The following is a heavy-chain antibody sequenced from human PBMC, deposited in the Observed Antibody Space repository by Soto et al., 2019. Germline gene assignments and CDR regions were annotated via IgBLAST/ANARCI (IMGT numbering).Heavy chain of an antibody. D-gene: IGHD2-21*01. CDR3: ATADGVVGIWFDP. V-gene: IGHV1-2*02. CDR2: INPNSGST. Sequence: GASVKVSCKASGYTFTGHYIHWVRQAPGQGLEWMGWINPNSGSTTYAQKFQGRVTMTRDTSISTAYMELTSLRSDDTAVFYCATADGVVGIWFDPWGQGTLVTVSS. CDR1: GYTFTGHY. J-gene: IGHJ5*02.